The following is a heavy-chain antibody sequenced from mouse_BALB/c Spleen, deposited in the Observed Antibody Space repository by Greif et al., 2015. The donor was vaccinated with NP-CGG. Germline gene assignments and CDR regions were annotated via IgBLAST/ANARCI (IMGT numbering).Heavy chain of an antibody. J-gene: IGHJ3*01. D-gene: IGHD4-1*01. Sequence: QVQLQQSGPGLVQPSQSLSITCTVSGFSLTSYGVHWVRQSPGKGLEWLGVIWSGGSTDYSAAFISRLSVSKDNSKSQVVFKMNSLQANDTAIYYCARNRGSWDGFAYWGQGTLVTVSA. CDR3: ARNRGSWDGFAY. CDR2: IWSGGST. CDR1: GFSLTSYG. V-gene: IGHV2-2*02.